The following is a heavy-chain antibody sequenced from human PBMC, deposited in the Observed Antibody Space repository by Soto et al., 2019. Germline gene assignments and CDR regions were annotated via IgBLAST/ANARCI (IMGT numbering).Heavy chain of an antibody. D-gene: IGHD1-7*01. CDR1: GYSFTSYW. J-gene: IGHJ6*02. CDR3: ARRPPGTRYYYYGMDV. Sequence: PGESLKISCKGSGYSFTSYWIGWVRQMPGKGLEWMGIIYPGDSDTRYSPSFQGQVTISADKSISTAYLQWSSLKASDTAMYYCARRPPGTRYYYYGMDVWGQGTTVTVS. CDR2: IYPGDSDT. V-gene: IGHV5-51*01.